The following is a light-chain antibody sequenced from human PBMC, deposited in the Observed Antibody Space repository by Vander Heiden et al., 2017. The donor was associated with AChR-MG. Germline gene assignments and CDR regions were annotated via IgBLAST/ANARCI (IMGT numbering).Light chain of an antibody. CDR1: SSDIGGGNS. J-gene: IGLJ2*01. V-gene: IGLV2-14*03. Sequence: QSALTQPASVSGSPGQSITISCTGTSSDIGGGNSVSWYQQLPDKAPEMVIYDGVSTRFSASKSGNKASLTISRLQAEDESTDYCSSYRDTSVLFGGGTRVTVL. CDR3: SSYRDTSVL.